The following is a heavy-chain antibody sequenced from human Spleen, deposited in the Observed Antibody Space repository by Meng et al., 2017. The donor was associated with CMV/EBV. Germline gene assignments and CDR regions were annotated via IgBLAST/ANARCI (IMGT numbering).Heavy chain of an antibody. J-gene: IGHJ5*02. Sequence: SETLSLTCTVSGGSVSSGSYYWSWIRQPPGKGLEWIGSIYYSGNTDYSPSLKSRVTISVDTSKNQFSLKLSSVTAADTAVYYCARDGGAPVVPAAIGFDPWGQGTLVTVSS. CDR2: IYYSGNT. CDR1: GGSVSSGSYY. CDR3: ARDGGAPVVPAAIGFDP. V-gene: IGHV4-61*01. D-gene: IGHD2-2*01.